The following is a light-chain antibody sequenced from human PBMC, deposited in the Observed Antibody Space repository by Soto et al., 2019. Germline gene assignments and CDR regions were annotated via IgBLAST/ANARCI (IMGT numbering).Light chain of an antibody. Sequence: EIVMTQSPATLSVSPGERVTLSCRASQSVGTNLAWYQQKPGQAPRLLIYGASSRATGTPARFSGSGSETEFTLTITSLQPEDFAVYYCQQYSNWPPWTFGQGTKV. CDR2: GAS. J-gene: IGKJ1*01. CDR3: QQYSNWPPWT. CDR1: QSVGTN. V-gene: IGKV3-15*01.